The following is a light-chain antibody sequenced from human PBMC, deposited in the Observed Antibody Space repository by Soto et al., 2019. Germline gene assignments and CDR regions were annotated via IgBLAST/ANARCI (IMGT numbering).Light chain of an antibody. CDR3: QQYNNWPPWT. CDR1: QSVSST. V-gene: IGKV3-15*01. J-gene: IGKJ1*01. Sequence: EIVMTQSPATLSVSPGERATLSCRASQSVSSTLAWYQQKPGQAPRLLIYGASTRATGIPARFSGCGSGTEFTLTISSLQSEDFAVYYCQQYNNWPPWTFGQGTKVEV. CDR2: GAS.